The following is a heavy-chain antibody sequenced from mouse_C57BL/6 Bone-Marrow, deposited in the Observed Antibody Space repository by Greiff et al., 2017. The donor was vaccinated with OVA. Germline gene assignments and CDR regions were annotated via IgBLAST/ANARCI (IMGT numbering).Heavy chain of an antibody. CDR3: ARVGYYGSSLFAY. CDR1: GYTFTSYW. CDR2: IHPNSGST. V-gene: IGHV1-64*01. Sequence: QVQLQQPGAELVKPGASVKLSCKASGYTFTSYWMHWVKQRPGQGLEWIGMIHPNSGSTNYNEKFKSKATLTVDKSSSTAYMQLSSLTSEDSAVYYCARVGYYGSSLFAYWGQGTLVTVSA. D-gene: IGHD1-1*01. J-gene: IGHJ3*01.